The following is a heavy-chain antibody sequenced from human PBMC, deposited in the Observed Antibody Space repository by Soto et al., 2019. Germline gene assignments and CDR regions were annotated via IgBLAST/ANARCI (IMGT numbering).Heavy chain of an antibody. D-gene: IGHD1-26*01. V-gene: IGHV3-30-3*01. CDR2: ISFDGVSD. CDR1: GFGFNSCT. J-gene: IGHJ4*02. CDR3: ARDAVSGSYYVGYFDY. Sequence: PDGSLRRSCVASGFGFNSCTIHWARQTPAKRLERVAFISFDGVSDFYVDSVKGRFTVSRDDSKNTVYLQMDNLRLEDTAIYYCARDAVSGSYYVGYFDYWGEGSSVTVS.